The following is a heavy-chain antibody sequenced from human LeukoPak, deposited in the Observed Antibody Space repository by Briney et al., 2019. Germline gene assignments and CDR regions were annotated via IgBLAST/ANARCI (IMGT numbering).Heavy chain of an antibody. CDR2: ITSDGSST. V-gene: IGHV3-74*01. Sequence: PGGSLRLSCAASGFTFRSYWMYWVRQAPGKGLVWVSRITSDGSSTGYADSVKGRFTIPRDNAKNTLYLQMNSLRAEDTAVYYCARESGAAAPGLWGQGTLVTVSS. J-gene: IGHJ4*02. CDR1: GFTFRSYW. D-gene: IGHD6-13*01. CDR3: ARESGAAAPGL.